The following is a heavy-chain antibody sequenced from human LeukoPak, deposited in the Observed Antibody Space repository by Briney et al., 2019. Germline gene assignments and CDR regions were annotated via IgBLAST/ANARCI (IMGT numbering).Heavy chain of an antibody. Sequence: ASVKVSCKASGYTFTSYGISWVRQAPGQGLEWMRWISAYNGNTNYAQKLQGRVTMTTDTSTSTAYMELRSLRSDDTAVYYCAIALDYGDYYYYMDVWGKGTTGTVSS. CDR1: GYTFTSYG. D-gene: IGHD4-17*01. CDR3: AIALDYGDYYYYMDV. V-gene: IGHV1-18*01. CDR2: ISAYNGNT. J-gene: IGHJ6*03.